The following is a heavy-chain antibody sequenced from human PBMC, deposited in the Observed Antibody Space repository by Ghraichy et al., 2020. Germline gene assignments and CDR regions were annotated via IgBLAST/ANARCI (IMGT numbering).Heavy chain of an antibody. CDR2: IDWDDDK. J-gene: IGHJ6*02. CDR3: ARIPGGSDSSSWHYYYYGMDV. Sequence: SGPTLVKPTQTLTLTCTFSGFSLSTSGMCVSWIRQPPGKALEWLARIDWDDDKYYSTSLKTRLTISKDTSKNQVVLTMTNMDPVDTATYYCARIPGGSDSSSWHYYYYGMDVWGQGTTVTVSS. V-gene: IGHV2-70*11. CDR1: GFSLSTSGMC. D-gene: IGHD6-13*01.